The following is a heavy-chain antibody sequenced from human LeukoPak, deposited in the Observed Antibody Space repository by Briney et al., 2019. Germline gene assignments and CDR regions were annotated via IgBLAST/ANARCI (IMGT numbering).Heavy chain of an antibody. J-gene: IGHJ5*01. CDR2: LKHDDEI. V-gene: IGHV3-30*18. CDR1: GFTVGATD. D-gene: IGHD6-19*01. CDR3: KDWGASGWYNWFDS. Sequence: PGRSLRLSCVASGFTVGATDMYWVRRAPGKRLEWVAVLKHDDEIHYMDSVRGRLTISRDNSKNTLYLQMNSLTTEDTAIYCAKDWGASGWYNWFDSWGQGTQVTVSS.